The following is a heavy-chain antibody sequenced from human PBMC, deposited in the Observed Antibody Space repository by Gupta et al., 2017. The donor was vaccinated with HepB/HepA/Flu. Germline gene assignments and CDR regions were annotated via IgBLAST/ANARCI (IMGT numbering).Heavy chain of an antibody. CDR3: AMDTAMVGFDY. D-gene: IGHD5-18*01. CDR2: ISYDGSNK. J-gene: IGHJ4*02. CDR1: GFTFRSYA. Sequence: QVQLVESGGGVVQPGRSLRLSCAASGFTFRSYAMHWVRQAPGKGLEWVAVISYDGSNKYYADSVKGRFTISRDNSKNTLYLQMNSLRAEDTAVYYCAMDTAMVGFDYWCQGTLVTVSS. V-gene: IGHV3-30-3*01.